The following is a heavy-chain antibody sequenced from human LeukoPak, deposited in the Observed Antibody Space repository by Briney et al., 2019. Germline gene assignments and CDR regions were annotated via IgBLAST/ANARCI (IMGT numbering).Heavy chain of an antibody. V-gene: IGHV3-74*01. Sequence: GGSLSRSCVASGFSFNNYWMHWVRQTPGKGLVWVSGINRDASNTAYADSVKGRFTISRDNAKNTLSLQMNSLRAEDTAIYYCARDSSAWFVDWGQATLVTVSA. CDR3: ARDSSAWFVD. J-gene: IGHJ5*02. CDR1: GFSFNNYW. D-gene: IGHD6-19*01. CDR2: INRDASNT.